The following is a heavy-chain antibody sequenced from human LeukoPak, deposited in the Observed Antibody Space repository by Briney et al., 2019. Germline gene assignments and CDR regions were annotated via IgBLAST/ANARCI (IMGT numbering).Heavy chain of an antibody. J-gene: IGHJ4*02. CDR2: INHSGST. CDR3: ARAVVGASSWQNKINFDY. Sequence: PSETLSLTCAVYGGSFSGYYWSWIRQPPGKGLEWIGEINHSGSTNYNPSLKSRVSISVDSSKNQFSLNLSSVTAADTAVYYCARAVVGASSWQNKINFDYWGQGTLVTVSS. D-gene: IGHD6-13*01. CDR1: GGSFSGYY. V-gene: IGHV4-34*01.